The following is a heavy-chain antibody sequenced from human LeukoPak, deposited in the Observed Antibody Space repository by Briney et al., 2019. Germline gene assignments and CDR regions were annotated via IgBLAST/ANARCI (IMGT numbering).Heavy chain of an antibody. J-gene: IGHJ6*02. CDR1: GGSISRYY. CDR2: IYTSGNT. D-gene: IGHD4-17*01. V-gene: IGHV4-4*07. CDR3: AVCDYGSSLSYCYYYGMDV. Sequence: PSETLSLTCSVSGGSISRYYRSWIRQPAGKGLEWIGRIYTSGNTNYNPSLKSRVTMSLDMSRNQFSLNLRSVTAGDTAVYYRAVCDYGSSLSYCYYYGMDVWGQGTTVTVSS.